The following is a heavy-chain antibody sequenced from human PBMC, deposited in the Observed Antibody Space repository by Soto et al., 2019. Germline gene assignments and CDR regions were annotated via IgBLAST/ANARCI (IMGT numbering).Heavy chain of an antibody. CDR2: INPDGSST. J-gene: IGHJ6*02. CDR1: GFTFSPYW. D-gene: IGHD4-4*01. V-gene: IGHV3-74*01. CDR3: GRGGSNSPNGMDV. Sequence: EVQLAESGGGLVQPGGSLRLSCAASGFTFSPYWMLWVRQAPGKGLVWVSRINPDGSSTNYADSVKGRFTISRDNAKNTLYLQMTSLRAEDTSVYYCGRGGSNSPNGMDVWGQGTTVTVSS.